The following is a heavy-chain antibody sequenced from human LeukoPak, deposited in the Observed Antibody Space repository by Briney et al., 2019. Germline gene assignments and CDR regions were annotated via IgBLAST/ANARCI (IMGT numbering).Heavy chain of an antibody. Sequence: ASVKVSCKASGGTFSSYAISWVRQAPGQGLEWMGGIIPISGTANYAQKFQGRVTITADESTSTAYMELSSLRSEDTAVYYCARDGDYYYDSSGYWDYYFDYWGQGTLVTVSS. V-gene: IGHV1-69*01. CDR1: GGTFSSYA. CDR2: IIPISGTA. D-gene: IGHD3-22*01. CDR3: ARDGDYYYDSSGYWDYYFDY. J-gene: IGHJ4*02.